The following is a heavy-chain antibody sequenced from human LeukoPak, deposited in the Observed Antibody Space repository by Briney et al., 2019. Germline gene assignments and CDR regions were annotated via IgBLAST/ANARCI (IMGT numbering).Heavy chain of an antibody. V-gene: IGHV4-38-2*01. CDR2: IYHSGST. Sequence: SETLSLTSAVSGYSISGGYYWAWIRPPPGKGLEWIGMIYHSGSTYYNPSLTSRVTISVGTSKTQSSLKLSSVLAADPAVYYCARPPSDFSSTSCYASPFDYWGQGTLVTVSS. CDR3: ARPPSDFSSTSCYASPFDY. D-gene: IGHD2-2*01. CDR1: GYSISGGYY. J-gene: IGHJ4*02.